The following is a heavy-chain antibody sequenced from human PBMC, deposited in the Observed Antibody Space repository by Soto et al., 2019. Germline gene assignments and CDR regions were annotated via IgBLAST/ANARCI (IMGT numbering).Heavy chain of an antibody. D-gene: IGHD2-2*03. Sequence: SETLSLTCTVSGGSISSSSYYWGWIRQSPGKGLEWIGTIYSSENTYYNPSLLSRVTISVDTSKNEFSLRLGSVTAADTAVYYCARLNGHCVSTNCHGYYGMDVWGQGTTVTVSS. J-gene: IGHJ6*02. CDR3: ARLNGHCVSTNCHGYYGMDV. CDR2: IYSSENT. V-gene: IGHV4-39*01. CDR1: GGSISSSSYY.